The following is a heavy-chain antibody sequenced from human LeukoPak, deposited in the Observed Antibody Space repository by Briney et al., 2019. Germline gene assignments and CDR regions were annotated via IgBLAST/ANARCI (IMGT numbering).Heavy chain of an antibody. CDR3: ARLRRDGYKGSWFDP. J-gene: IGHJ5*02. Sequence: SETLSLTCTVSGGSISSYYWSWIRQPPGTGLEWIGYIYYSGSTNYNPSLKSRVTISVDTSKNQFSPNLSSVTAADTAVYYCARLRRDGYKGSWFDPWGQGTLVTVSS. CDR2: IYYSGST. V-gene: IGHV4-59*08. CDR1: GGSISSYY. D-gene: IGHD5-24*01.